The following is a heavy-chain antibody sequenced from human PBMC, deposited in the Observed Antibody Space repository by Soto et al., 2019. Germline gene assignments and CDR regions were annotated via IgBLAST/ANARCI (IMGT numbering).Heavy chain of an antibody. D-gene: IGHD4-4*01. CDR3: TRHEGYSKLYYYYMDV. J-gene: IGHJ6*03. Sequence: GGSLRLSCTASGFTFGDYAMSWFRQAPGKGLEWVGFIRSKAYGGTTEYAASVKGRFTISRDDSKSIAYLQMNSLKTEDTAVYYCTRHEGYSKLYYYYMDVWGKGTTVTVS. V-gene: IGHV3-49*03. CDR2: IRSKAYGGTT. CDR1: GFTFGDYA.